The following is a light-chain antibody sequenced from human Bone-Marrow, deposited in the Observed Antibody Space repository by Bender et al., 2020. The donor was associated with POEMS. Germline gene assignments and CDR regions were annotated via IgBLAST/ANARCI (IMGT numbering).Light chain of an antibody. J-gene: IGLJ3*02. CDR3: AVWDDSLNGWV. V-gene: IGLV1-44*01. CDR2: SNH. Sequence: QSVLTQPPSASGTPGQRVTISCSGGSSNIGAHAVNWYQHLPGTASKLLIYSNHRRPSEVPDRFSGSRSGTSASLAISGLQSEDEADYYCAVWDDSLNGWVFGGGTKLTGL. CDR1: SSNIGAHA.